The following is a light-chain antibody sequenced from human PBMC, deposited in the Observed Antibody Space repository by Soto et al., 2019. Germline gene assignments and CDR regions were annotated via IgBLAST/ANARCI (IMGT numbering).Light chain of an antibody. CDR1: SSNIGSNT. V-gene: IGLV1-44*01. CDR2: SNN. J-gene: IGLJ1*01. Sequence: LTQPPSASGTPGQRVTISCSGSSSNIGSNTVNWYQQLPGTAPKLLIHSNNQRPSGVPDRFSGSKSGTSASLAISGLQSEDEADYYCAAWDDSLNGLYVFGTGTKVT. CDR3: AAWDDSLNGLYV.